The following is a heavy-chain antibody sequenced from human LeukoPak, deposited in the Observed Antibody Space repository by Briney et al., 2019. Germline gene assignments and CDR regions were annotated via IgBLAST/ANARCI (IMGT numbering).Heavy chain of an antibody. CDR1: GFTFSNYA. Sequence: PGGSLRLSCAASGFTFSNYAMSWVREAPGKGVEWVSDNSGSGERTYYADSVKGRFTISRDNSKNTLYLQMNNLRAEDTAMYYCAKDRQTYCSSTSCYLNWFDPWGQGTLVTVSS. J-gene: IGHJ5*02. D-gene: IGHD2-2*01. CDR2: NSGSGERT. CDR3: AKDRQTYCSSTSCYLNWFDP. V-gene: IGHV3-23*01.